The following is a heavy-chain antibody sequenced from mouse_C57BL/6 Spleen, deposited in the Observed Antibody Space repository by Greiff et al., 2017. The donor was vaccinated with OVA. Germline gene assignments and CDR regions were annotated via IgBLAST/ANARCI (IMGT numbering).Heavy chain of an antibody. V-gene: IGHV5-6*01. CDR3: ARQALWLRLGDYFDY. Sequence: EVMLVESGADLVKPGGSLKLSCAASGFTFSSYGMSWVRQTPDKRLEWVATISSGGSYTYYPDSVKGRFTISRDNAKNTLYLQMSSLKSEDTAMYYCARQALWLRLGDYFDYWGQGTTLTVSS. J-gene: IGHJ2*01. D-gene: IGHD2-2*01. CDR2: ISSGGSYT. CDR1: GFTFSSYG.